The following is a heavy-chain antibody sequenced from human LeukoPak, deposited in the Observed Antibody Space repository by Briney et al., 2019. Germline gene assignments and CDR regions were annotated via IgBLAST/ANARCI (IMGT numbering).Heavy chain of an antibody. J-gene: IGHJ4*02. D-gene: IGHD5-18*01. CDR2: IYPNSGAT. Sequence: ASVKVSCKTSGYTFTDSYMHWVRQAPGQGLEWMGWIYPNSGATSYAQKFQDRVTMTRDTSISTAYMDVSRLTSDDTAVYYCARGYSYGYDYWGQGTLVTVSS. CDR1: GYTFTDSY. V-gene: IGHV1-2*02. CDR3: ARGYSYGYDY.